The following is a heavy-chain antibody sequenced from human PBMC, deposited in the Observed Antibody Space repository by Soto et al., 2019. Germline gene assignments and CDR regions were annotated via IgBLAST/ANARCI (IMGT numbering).Heavy chain of an antibody. D-gene: IGHD3-3*01. J-gene: IGHJ6*02. V-gene: IGHV4-31*03. Sequence: SETLSLTCTVSGGSISSGGYYWSWIRQHPGKGLEWIGYIYYSGSTYYNPSLKSRVTISVDTSKNQFSLKLSSVTAEDTAVYYCAKVSGEAGYDFWSGYYMSYYYGMDVWGQGTTVTVSS. CDR1: GGSISSGGYY. CDR3: AKVSGEAGYDFWSGYYMSYYYGMDV. CDR2: IYYSGST.